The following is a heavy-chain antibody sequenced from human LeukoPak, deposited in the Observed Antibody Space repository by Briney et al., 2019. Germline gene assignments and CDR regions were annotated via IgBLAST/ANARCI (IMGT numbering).Heavy chain of an antibody. CDR2: IKQDGSEK. J-gene: IGHJ4*02. Sequence: PGGSLRLPCAASGFTFSSYWMSWVRQAPGKGLEWVANIKQDGSEKYYVDSVKGRFTISRDNAKNSLYLQMNSLRAEDTAVYYCARVRQQLVRATFDYWGQGTLVTVSS. V-gene: IGHV3-7*01. CDR1: GFTFSSYW. D-gene: IGHD6-13*01. CDR3: ARVRQQLVRATFDY.